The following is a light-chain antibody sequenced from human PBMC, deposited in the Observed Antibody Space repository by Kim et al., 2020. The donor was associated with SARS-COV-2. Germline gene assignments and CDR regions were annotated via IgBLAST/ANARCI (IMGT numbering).Light chain of an antibody. V-gene: IGLV2-11*03. J-gene: IGLJ2*01. CDR3: CSYAGTYTWV. CDR2: DVT. CDR1: RSDVGTYKY. Sequence: GQSVTISCTGTRSDVGTYKYVSWYQQHPGRAPKPIIYDVTERPSGVPDRFSGSKSGNTASLTISGLQAEDEADYYCCSYAGTYTWVFGGGTKVTVL.